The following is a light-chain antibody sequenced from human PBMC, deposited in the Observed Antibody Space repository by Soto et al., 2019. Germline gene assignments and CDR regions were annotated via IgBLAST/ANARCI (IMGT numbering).Light chain of an antibody. CDR3: QQYNNWPGT. Sequence: IVMTQSPATLSVSPGERATLSCRASQSVSSNLAWYQQKPGQAPRLLIYGVSTRATGIPARFSGSGSGTEFTLTISSLQSEDFAVYYCQQYNNWPGTFGQGTKV. CDR2: GVS. J-gene: IGKJ1*01. CDR1: QSVSSN. V-gene: IGKV3-15*01.